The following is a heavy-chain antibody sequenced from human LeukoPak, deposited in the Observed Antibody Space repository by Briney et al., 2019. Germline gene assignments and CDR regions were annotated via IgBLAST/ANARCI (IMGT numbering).Heavy chain of an antibody. V-gene: IGHV1-46*01. CDR1: GHTFTNYH. J-gene: IGHJ4*02. CDR2: VYATGGVA. Sequence: ASVKVSCKASGHTFTNYHIHWVRQAPGQGVEWMGAVYATGGVAINTQTFPVRVTMTRDTSTGTVYMELSSLRFEDTAIYYCATEAPRSYYSHYWGQGIQVTVSS. CDR3: ATEAPRSYYSHY.